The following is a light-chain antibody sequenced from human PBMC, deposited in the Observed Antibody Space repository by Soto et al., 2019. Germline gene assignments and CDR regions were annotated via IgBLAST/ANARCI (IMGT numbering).Light chain of an antibody. CDR3: QQYGSSPRT. Sequence: EIVLTQSPGTLSLSPGEIATLSFSASQSVSSTYLTWYQQKPGQAPRLLIYEASRRATGIPDRFSGSGSGTDFSLTISRLEPEDFAVYYCQQYGSSPRTFGQGTKVDIK. CDR2: EAS. V-gene: IGKV3-20*01. CDR1: QSVSSTY. J-gene: IGKJ1*01.